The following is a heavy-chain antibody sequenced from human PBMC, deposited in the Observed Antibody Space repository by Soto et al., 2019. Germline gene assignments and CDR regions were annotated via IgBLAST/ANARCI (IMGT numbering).Heavy chain of an antibody. CDR2: ISGSGGST. V-gene: IGHV3-23*01. Sequence: VWSLRLSCAASGFTFSSYAMSWVRQAPGKGLEWVSAISGSGGSTYYADSVKGRFTISRDNSKNTLYLQMNSLRAEDTAVSYCAKDPLNSGWSLFFVDWGQGSLVTVSS. CDR1: GFTFSSYA. J-gene: IGHJ4*02. CDR3: AKDPLNSGWSLFFVD. D-gene: IGHD6-19*01.